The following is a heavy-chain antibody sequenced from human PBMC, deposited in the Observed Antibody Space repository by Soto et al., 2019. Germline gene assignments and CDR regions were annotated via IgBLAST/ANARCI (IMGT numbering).Heavy chain of an antibody. Sequence: SETLSLTCTVSGGSISSYYWSWIRQPPGKGLEWIGYIYYSGSTNYNPSLKSRVTISVDTSKNQFSLKLSSVTAADTAVYYCARDPRYCSSTSCYYYYGMDVWGQGTTVTVSS. CDR3: ARDPRYCSSTSCYYYYGMDV. D-gene: IGHD2-2*01. J-gene: IGHJ6*02. V-gene: IGHV4-59*01. CDR1: GGSISSYY. CDR2: IYYSGST.